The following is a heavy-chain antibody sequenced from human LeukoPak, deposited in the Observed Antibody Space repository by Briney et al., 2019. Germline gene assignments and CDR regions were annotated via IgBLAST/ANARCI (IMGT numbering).Heavy chain of an antibody. Sequence: ASVKVSCKASGYTFTGYYMHWVRQAPGQGLEWMGWINPNSGGTDYAQKFQGRVTMTRDTSISTAYMELSRLRSDDTAVYYCARDGLELRLLERLSIPDWFDPWGQGTLVTVSS. D-gene: IGHD3-3*01. CDR3: ARDGLELRLLERLSIPDWFDP. CDR1: GYTFTGYY. CDR2: INPNSGGT. V-gene: IGHV1-2*02. J-gene: IGHJ5*02.